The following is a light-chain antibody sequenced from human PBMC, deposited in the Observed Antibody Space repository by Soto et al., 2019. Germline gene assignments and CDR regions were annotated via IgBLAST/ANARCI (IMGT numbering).Light chain of an antibody. V-gene: IGLV1-40*01. CDR1: SSNIGAGYD. J-gene: IGLJ2*01. CDR3: QSYDTSLSGSV. Sequence: QSVLTQPPSVSGAPGQRVTISCTGSSSNIGAGYDVHWYQQLPGTAPKLLIYANSNRPSGVPDRFSGSKSGTSASLAITGLQPEGETDYYCQSYDTSLSGSVFGGGTKLTVL. CDR2: ANS.